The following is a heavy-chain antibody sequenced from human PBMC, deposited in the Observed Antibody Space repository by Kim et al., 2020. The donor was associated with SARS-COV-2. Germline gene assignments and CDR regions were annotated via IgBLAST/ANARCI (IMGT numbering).Heavy chain of an antibody. CDR3: ARGSRGGYSSSWYY. D-gene: IGHD6-13*01. CDR1: GGSFSGYY. V-gene: IGHV4-34*01. Sequence: SETLSLTCAVYGGSFSGYYWSWIRQPPGKGLEWIGEINHSGSTNYNPSLKSRVTISVDASKNQFSLKLSSVTAADTAVYYCARGSRGGYSSSWYYWGQGT. CDR2: INHSGST. J-gene: IGHJ4*02.